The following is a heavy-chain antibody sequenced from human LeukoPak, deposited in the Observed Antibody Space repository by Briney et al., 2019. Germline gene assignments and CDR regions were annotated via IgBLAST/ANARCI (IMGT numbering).Heavy chain of an antibody. CDR3: ARVYIYGRSYFDY. J-gene: IGHJ4*02. CDR1: GYSISSGFY. Sequence: SETLSLTCNVSGYSISSGFYWGWIRQPPGKGLEWIGTIHRGGSTSYNPSLKSRVTISVDTSKNQFSLNLSSVTVADTAIYYCARVYIYGRSYFDYWGQGTLVTVSS. V-gene: IGHV4-38-2*02. D-gene: IGHD5-18*01. CDR2: IHRGGST.